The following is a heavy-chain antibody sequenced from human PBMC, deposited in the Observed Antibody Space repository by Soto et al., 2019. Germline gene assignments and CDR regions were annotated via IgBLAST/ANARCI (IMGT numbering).Heavy chain of an antibody. CDR3: AKDLLSLKSRIVLMVYAIVDYFDY. J-gene: IGHJ4*02. Sequence: EVQLLESGGGLVQPGGSLRLSCAASGFTFSSYAMSWVREAPGKGLEWVSAISGSGGSTYYADSVKGRFTISRDNSKNTLYLQMNSLRAEDTAVYYCAKDLLSLKSRIVLMVYAIVDYFDYWGQGTLVTVSS. CDR1: GFTFSSYA. V-gene: IGHV3-23*01. CDR2: ISGSGGST. D-gene: IGHD2-8*01.